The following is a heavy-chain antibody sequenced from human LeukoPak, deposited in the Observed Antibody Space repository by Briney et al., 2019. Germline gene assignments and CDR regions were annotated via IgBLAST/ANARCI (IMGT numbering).Heavy chain of an antibody. V-gene: IGHV3-23*01. J-gene: IGHJ3*02. CDR3: AKGFYDNSASGVFDI. Sequence: QTGGCLRLSCAASGFTFSSFATSWVRQAPGKGLEWVSGISASGGSTDYADSVKGRFTISRDNSKNTLYLQMNSLRAEDTAVYYCAKGFYDNSASGVFDIWGQGTMVTVSS. D-gene: IGHD3-22*01. CDR1: GFTFSSFA. CDR2: ISASGGST.